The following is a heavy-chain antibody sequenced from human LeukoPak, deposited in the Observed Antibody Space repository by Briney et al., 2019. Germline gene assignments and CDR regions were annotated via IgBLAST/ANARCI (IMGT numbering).Heavy chain of an antibody. V-gene: IGHV4-4*02. CDR2: VHLDGKT. D-gene: IGHD6-25*01. Sequence: SVALSLTRDVSGGSVTSANWWTWFRQPPGKGLEWIGEVHLDGKTNYNPSLKSRLVMSADLPENHISLKLTSVTAADTAVYYCAREGGFYRPLDYSGQGTLVTVSS. CDR3: AREGGFYRPLDY. CDR1: GGSVTSANW. J-gene: IGHJ4*02.